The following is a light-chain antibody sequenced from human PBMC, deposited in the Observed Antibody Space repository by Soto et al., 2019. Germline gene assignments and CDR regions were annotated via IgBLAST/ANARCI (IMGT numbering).Light chain of an antibody. CDR3: SSYTSSGTLV. CDR2: DVS. Sequence: HSALTQPASVSGSPGQSITISCAGTSSDVGGYNYISWYQQHPGKAPQVMIYDVSNRPSGVSNRFSGSKSGNTASLTISGLQAEDEADYYCSSYTSSGTLVFGGGTKLTVL. J-gene: IGLJ2*01. V-gene: IGLV2-14*01. CDR1: SSDVGGYNY.